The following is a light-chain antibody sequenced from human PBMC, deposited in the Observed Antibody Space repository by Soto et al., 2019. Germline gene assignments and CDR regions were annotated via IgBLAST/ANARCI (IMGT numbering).Light chain of an antibody. J-gene: IGKJ1*01. Sequence: DIQMTQSPSSLSASVGDRVTITCRASQSISNSLNWYQQKPGTAPKLLIYAASSLQSGVPSRFSGSGSGTGFTLTISSLQPEDFATYYCQQSYTILSRTFGPGTKVEIK. CDR2: AAS. CDR1: QSISNS. CDR3: QQSYTILSRT. V-gene: IGKV1-39*01.